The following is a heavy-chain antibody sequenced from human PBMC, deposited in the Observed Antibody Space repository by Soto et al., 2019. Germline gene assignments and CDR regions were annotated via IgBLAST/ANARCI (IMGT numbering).Heavy chain of an antibody. CDR1: GFTFNLFT. CDR3: ERGNMDV. V-gene: IGHV3-30-3*01. CDR2: VSHVGDNK. Sequence: GGSLRLSCAASGFTFNLFTFHWVRRAPGRGLEWVAVVSHVGDNKFYADSVKGRFTISRDNSKNTLYLQMNSLRVDDTALYYYERGNMDVWGQGSTVTVSS. J-gene: IGHJ6*02.